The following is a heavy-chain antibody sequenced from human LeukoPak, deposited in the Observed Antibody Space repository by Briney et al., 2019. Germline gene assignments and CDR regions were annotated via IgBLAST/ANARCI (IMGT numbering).Heavy chain of an antibody. J-gene: IGHJ4*02. D-gene: IGHD6-19*01. CDR3: AREIALAGKTFDC. Sequence: ASVKVSCKTSGYTFTSHYMHWVRQAPGQRLEWMGAINPSGGSTNYAQKFQGRVTMTRDTSTSTVYMELSSLISDDTAVYYCAREIALAGKTFDCWGQGILVTVSS. CDR2: INPSGGST. CDR1: GYTFTSHY. V-gene: IGHV1-46*01.